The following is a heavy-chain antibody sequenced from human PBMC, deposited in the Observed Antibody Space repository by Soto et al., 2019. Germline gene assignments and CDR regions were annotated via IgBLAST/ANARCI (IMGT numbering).Heavy chain of an antibody. CDR1: GYSFTSYW. CDR2: IDPSDSYT. D-gene: IGHD6-19*01. Sequence: GKSLTISCKGSGYSFTSYWISWVRQMPGKGLEWMGRIDPSDSYTNYSPSFQGHVTISADKSISTAYLQWSSLKASDTAMYYCARSVAGTRNWFDPWGQGTLVTVSS. J-gene: IGHJ5*02. CDR3: ARSVAGTRNWFDP. V-gene: IGHV5-10-1*01.